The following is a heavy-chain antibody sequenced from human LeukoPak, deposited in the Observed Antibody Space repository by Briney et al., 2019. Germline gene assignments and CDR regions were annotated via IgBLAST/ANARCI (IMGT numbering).Heavy chain of an antibody. CDR2: IYPGDSDT. D-gene: IGHD6-19*01. CDR1: GYSFTSYW. Sequence: GESLKISCKGSGYSFTSYWIGWVRQMPGKGLEWMGIIYPGDSDTRYSPSLQGQVTISADKSISTAYLQWSSLKASDTAMYYCARQSRYSSPFYYYYGMDVWGQGTTVTVSS. J-gene: IGHJ6*02. CDR3: ARQSRYSSPFYYYYGMDV. V-gene: IGHV5-51*01.